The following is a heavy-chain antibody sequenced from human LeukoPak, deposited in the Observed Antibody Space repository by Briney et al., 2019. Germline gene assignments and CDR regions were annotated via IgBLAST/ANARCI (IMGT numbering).Heavy chain of an antibody. D-gene: IGHD3-10*01. V-gene: IGHV3-9*01. J-gene: IGHJ4*02. CDR2: ISWNSGSI. CDR1: GFTFDDYA. CDR3: ARTIWFGEPFDY. Sequence: PGGSLRLSCAASGFTFDDYAMHWVRQAPGKGLEWVSGISWNSGSIGYADSVKGRFTISRDNAKNSLYLQMNSLRAEDTALYYCARTIWFGEPFDYWGQGTLVTVSS.